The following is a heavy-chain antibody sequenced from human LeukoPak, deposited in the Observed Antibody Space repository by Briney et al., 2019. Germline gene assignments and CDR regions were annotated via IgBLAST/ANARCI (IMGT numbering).Heavy chain of an antibody. V-gene: IGHV1-18*01. D-gene: IGHD6-13*01. J-gene: IGHJ4*02. Sequence: ASVKVSCKASGYTFTSYGISWVRQAPGQGLAWMGWTSAYNGNTNYAQKLQGRVTMTTDTSTSTAYMELRSLRSDDTAVYYCARGLPAYSSSWYGDYWGQGTLVTVSS. CDR2: TSAYNGNT. CDR1: GYTFTSYG. CDR3: ARGLPAYSSSWYGDY.